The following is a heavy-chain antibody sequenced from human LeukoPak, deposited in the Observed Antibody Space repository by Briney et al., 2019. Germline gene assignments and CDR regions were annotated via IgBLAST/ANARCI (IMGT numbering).Heavy chain of an antibody. CDR1: GGSISSHY. CDR2: IYYSGST. Sequence: SETLSLTCSVSGGSISSHYWSWFRQPPGKGLEWIGYIYYSGSTNSNPSLKSRVTTSVDTSKNQFSLRLSSVTAADTAVYYCARLSSIATAQDWGQGTLVTVPS. D-gene: IGHD6-13*01. CDR3: ARLSSIATAQD. J-gene: IGHJ4*02. V-gene: IGHV4-59*08.